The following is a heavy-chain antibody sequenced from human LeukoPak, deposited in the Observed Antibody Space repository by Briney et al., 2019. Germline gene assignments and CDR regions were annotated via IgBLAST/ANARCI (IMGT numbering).Heavy chain of an antibody. CDR3: ARATRPHFDY. J-gene: IGHJ4*02. CDR1: GGSFSGYY. D-gene: IGHD6-6*01. Sequence: SETLSLTCAVYGGSFSGYYWSCIRQPPGKGLEWIGEINHSGSTNYNPSLKSRVTISVDTSKNQFSLKLSSVTAADTAVYYCARATRPHFDYWGQGTLVTVSS. CDR2: INHSGST. V-gene: IGHV4-34*01.